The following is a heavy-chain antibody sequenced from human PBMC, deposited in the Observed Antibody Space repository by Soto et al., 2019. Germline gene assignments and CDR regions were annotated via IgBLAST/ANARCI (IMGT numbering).Heavy chain of an antibody. CDR1: LFTFIIYA. J-gene: IGHJ5*02. V-gene: IGHV3-23*01. D-gene: IGHD3-16*02. CDR3: AKNVIQADGNYKWLEQ. Sequence: WSLRLSCASSLFTFIIYAIICVLQAPWNGLEWVSSISGSGCSTYYADSVKGRFTISRDNSKNTLYLQMNSLRAEDTYVYYCAKNVIQADGNYKWLEQWGKGNLVNVSS. CDR2: ISGSGCST.